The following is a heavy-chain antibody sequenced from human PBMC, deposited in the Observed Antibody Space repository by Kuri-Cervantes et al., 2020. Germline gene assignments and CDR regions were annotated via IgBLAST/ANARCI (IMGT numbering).Heavy chain of an antibody. CDR2: IIPIFGTA. CDR1: GGTFSSYA. J-gene: IGHJ4*02. V-gene: IGHV1-69*06. CDR3: ARGTSITIFGVVTTSYYFDY. Sequence: SVKVSCKASGGTFSSYAISWVRQALGQGLEWMGGIIPIFGTANYAQKFQGRVTITADKSTSTAYMELSSLRSEDTAVYYCARGTSITIFGVVTTSYYFDYWGQGTLVTVSS. D-gene: IGHD3-3*01.